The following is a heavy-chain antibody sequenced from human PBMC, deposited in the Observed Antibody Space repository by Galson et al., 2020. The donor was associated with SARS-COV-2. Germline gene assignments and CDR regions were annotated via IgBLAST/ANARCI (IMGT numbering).Heavy chain of an antibody. CDR1: GGSITGGGFY. V-gene: IGHV4-31*11. CDR3: ARAAYDSSACYFYGLAV. Sequence: ASETLSLTCAVSGGSITGGGFYWSWIRQHPGKGLEWIGYFFDRGTTYYSPSLRSRASISVDASQNQFSLTLTSMTAGDTAVYYCARAAYDSSACYFYGLAVWGQGITVTVS. J-gene: IGHJ6*02. CDR2: FFDRGTT. D-gene: IGHD3-22*01.